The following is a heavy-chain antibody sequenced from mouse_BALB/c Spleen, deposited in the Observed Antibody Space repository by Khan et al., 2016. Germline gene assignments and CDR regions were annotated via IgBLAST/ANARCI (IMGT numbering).Heavy chain of an antibody. Sequence: EVQLQESGGGLVQPGGSLKLSCAASGFDFSRYWMSWVRQAPGKGLEWIGEINPDSSTINYTPSLKDKFIISRDNAKNTLYLQMSKVRTEATALSYCARPHYCARFAYWGQGTLVTVSA. CDR2: INPDSSTI. CDR1: GFDFSRYW. CDR3: ARPHYCARFAY. J-gene: IGHJ3*01. V-gene: IGHV4-1*02. D-gene: IGHD1-2*01.